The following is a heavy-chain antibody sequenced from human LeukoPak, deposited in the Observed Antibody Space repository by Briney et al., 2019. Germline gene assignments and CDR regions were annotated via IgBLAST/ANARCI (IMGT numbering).Heavy chain of an antibody. D-gene: IGHD6-19*01. CDR3: AKDGGPIAVAGAYYFDY. J-gene: IGHJ4*02. V-gene: IGHV3-9*01. CDR1: GFTFDDYA. CDR2: ISWNSGSI. Sequence: PGRSLRLSCAASGFTFDDYAMHWVRQAPGKGLEWVSGISWNSGSIGYADSVKGRYTISRDNAKNSLYLQMNSLRAEDTALYYCAKDGGPIAVAGAYYFDYWGQGTLVTVSS.